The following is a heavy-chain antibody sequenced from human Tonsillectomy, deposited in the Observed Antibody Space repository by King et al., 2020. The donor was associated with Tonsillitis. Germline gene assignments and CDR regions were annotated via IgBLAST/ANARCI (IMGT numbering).Heavy chain of an antibody. D-gene: IGHD7-27*01. Sequence: VQLVESGGGLVQPGGSLRLSCAASGFTFSSYWMSWVRQAPGKGLEWVANIKQDGSEKYYVDSVKGRFTISRDNAKNSLYLQMNSLRAEDTAVYYCARGQVPLTGFYYFDYWGQGTLVTVSS. CDR2: IKQDGSEK. CDR3: ARGQVPLTGFYYFDY. CDR1: GFTFSSYW. J-gene: IGHJ4*02. V-gene: IGHV3-7*01.